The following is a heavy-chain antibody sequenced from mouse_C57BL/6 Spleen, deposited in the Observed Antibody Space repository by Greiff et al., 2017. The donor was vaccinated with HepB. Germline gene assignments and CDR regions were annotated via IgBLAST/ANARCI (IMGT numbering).Heavy chain of an antibody. Sequence: QVQLQQPGAELVRPGSSVKLSCKASGYTFTSYWMHWVKQRPIQGLEWIGNIDPSDSETHYNQKFKDKATLTVDKSSSTAYMQLSSLTSEDSAVYYCARSGLRGYYFDYWGQGTTLTVSS. V-gene: IGHV1-52*01. J-gene: IGHJ2*01. D-gene: IGHD2-2*01. CDR1: GYTFTSYW. CDR3: ARSGLRGYYFDY. CDR2: IDPSDSET.